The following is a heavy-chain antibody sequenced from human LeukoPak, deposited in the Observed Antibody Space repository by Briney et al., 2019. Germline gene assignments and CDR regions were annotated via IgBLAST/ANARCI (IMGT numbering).Heavy chain of an antibody. CDR1: GFTFDDYG. CDR2: INWNGGST. D-gene: IGHD3-10*01. CDR3: ARYGSVKQYYYYYYMDV. Sequence: SGGSLRLSCAASGFTFDDYGMSWVRQAPGKGLEWVSGINWNGGSTGYADSVKGRFTISRDNAKNSLYLQVNSLRVEDTALYYCARYGSVKQYYYYYYMDVWGKGTTVTVSS. J-gene: IGHJ6*03. V-gene: IGHV3-20*04.